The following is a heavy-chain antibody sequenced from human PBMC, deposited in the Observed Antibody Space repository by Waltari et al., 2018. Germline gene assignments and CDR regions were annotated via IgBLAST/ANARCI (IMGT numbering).Heavy chain of an antibody. V-gene: IGHV3-21*02. D-gene: IGHD2-2*01. CDR2: ISASSVYI. CDR1: GFTFGSYN. J-gene: IGHJ4*02. Sequence: EVQLVESGGGLVKPGGSLRLSCEASGFTFGSYNMHGVRQAPGKGLEWVSSISASSVYIYNADSVKGRFTISRDNAKNSLYLEMKSLGADDTAVYYCARGDLGYCSTARCFDFDSWGQGTLVTVSS. CDR3: ARGDLGYCSTARCFDFDS.